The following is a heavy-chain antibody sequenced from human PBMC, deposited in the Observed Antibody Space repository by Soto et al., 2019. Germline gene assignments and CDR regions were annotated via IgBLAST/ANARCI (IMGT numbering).Heavy chain of an antibody. J-gene: IGHJ5*02. D-gene: IGHD6-6*01. CDR1: GYTFTRYC. CDR2: LGAYNGNT. CDR3: ARDKAYSSSPDYAPRPGGTPSFDP. V-gene: IGHV1-18*01. Sequence: ASVKVSCKASGYTFTRYCISWVLQAPGQVLEWMAWLGAYNGNTNYAQKLQGRVTMTTDTSTSTAYMELRSLRSDDTAVYYCARDKAYSSSPDYAPRPGGTPSFDPWGQGTRVTVSS.